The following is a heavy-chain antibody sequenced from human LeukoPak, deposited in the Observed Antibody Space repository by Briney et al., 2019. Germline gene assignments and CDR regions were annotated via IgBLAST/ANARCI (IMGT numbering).Heavy chain of an antibody. D-gene: IGHD2-15*01. Sequence: SVKVSCKASGGTFSSYAISWVRQAPGQGLGWMGGIIPIFGTANYAQKFQGRVTITADESTSTAYMELSSLRSEDTAVYHCARDGDCSGGSCYDYWGQGTLVTVSS. CDR2: IIPIFGTA. V-gene: IGHV1-69*01. CDR3: ARDGDCSGGSCYDY. J-gene: IGHJ4*02. CDR1: GGTFSSYA.